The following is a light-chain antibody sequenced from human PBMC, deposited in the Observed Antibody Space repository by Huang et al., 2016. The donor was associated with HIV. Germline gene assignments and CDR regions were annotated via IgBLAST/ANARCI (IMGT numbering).Light chain of an antibody. V-gene: IGKV3-20*01. CDR1: QSVSSSS. Sequence: DMVLTQSPGILSLSPGESATLSFRASQSVSSSSFAWYQQKPGPAPRLLIYGASNRATGIPDMFSGSGSGTDFTLTIRRLEPEDFAVYYCQKYGTSVTFGPGTTVDIK. CDR3: QKYGTSVT. J-gene: IGKJ3*01. CDR2: GAS.